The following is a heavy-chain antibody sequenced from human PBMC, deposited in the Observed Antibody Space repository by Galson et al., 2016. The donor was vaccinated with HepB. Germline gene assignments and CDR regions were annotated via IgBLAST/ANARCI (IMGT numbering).Heavy chain of an antibody. D-gene: IGHD4-11*01. CDR3: ARIFPYTNYVGSFDY. CDR1: GGSISTSSYY. V-gene: IGHV4-39*01. Sequence: SETLSLTCTVSGGSISTSSYYGGWIRQPPGKGLEWIVSVSYSGSTYYNPSLKSRVTTSVDTSKNQFSLKLRSVTAEDTAVYYCARIFPYTNYVGSFDYWGQGALVTVSS. J-gene: IGHJ4*02. CDR2: VSYSGST.